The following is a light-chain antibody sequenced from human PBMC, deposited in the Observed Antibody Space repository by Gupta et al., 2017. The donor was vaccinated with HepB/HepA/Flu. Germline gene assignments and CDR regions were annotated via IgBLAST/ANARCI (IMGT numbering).Light chain of an antibody. J-gene: IGKJ4*01. V-gene: IGKV3-15*01. CDR1: QSVSSN. Sequence: EIVMTQSPATLSVSPGARATLSCRASQSVSSNLAWYQQKPGQAPRLLMYGASTRATGIPAKFSGSRYGTEFTLTMSSRHSVDFAVYYCQQYNNWPPLTFGGGTKVEIK. CDR2: GAS. CDR3: QQYNNWPPLT.